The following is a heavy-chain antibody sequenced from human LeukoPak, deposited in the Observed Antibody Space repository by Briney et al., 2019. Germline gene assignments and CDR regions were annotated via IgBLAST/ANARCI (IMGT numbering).Heavy chain of an antibody. J-gene: IGHJ6*02. CDR1: GFTFSDYY. V-gene: IGHV3-11*01. CDR2: ISSSGSTI. Sequence: GGSLRLSCAASGFTFSDYYMSWIRQAPGKGLEWVSYISSSGSTIYYADSVKGRFTISRDNAKDSLYLQMNSLRAEDTAVYYCARDKWVLWFGEWYGMDVWGQGTTVTVSS. D-gene: IGHD3-10*01. CDR3: ARDKWVLWFGEWYGMDV.